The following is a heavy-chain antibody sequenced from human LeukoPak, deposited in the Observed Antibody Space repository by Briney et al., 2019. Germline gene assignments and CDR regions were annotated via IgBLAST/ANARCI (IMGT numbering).Heavy chain of an antibody. J-gene: IGHJ3*02. D-gene: IGHD3-22*01. CDR2: IKSKTDGGTT. CDR3: TTERITMIVVVIGNAFDI. Sequence: GGSLRLSCAASGFTVSANYMSWVRQAPGKGLEWVGRIKSKTDGGTTDYAAPVKGRFTISRDDSKNTLYLQMNSLKTEDTAVYYCTTERITMIVVVIGNAFDIWGQGTMVTVSS. V-gene: IGHV3-15*01. CDR1: GFTVSANY.